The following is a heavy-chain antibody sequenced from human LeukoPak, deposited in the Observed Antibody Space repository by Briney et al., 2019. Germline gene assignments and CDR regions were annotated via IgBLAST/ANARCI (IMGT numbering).Heavy chain of an antibody. CDR2: IYYSGST. V-gene: IGHV4-59*01. Sequence: PSETLSLTCTVSGGSISSYYWSCIRQPPGKGLEWIGYIYYSGSTNYNPSLKSRVTISVDTSKNQFSLKLSSVIAADTAVYYCARVVIYGGIDAFDIWGQGTMVTVSS. CDR1: GGSISSYY. CDR3: ARVVIYGGIDAFDI. J-gene: IGHJ3*02. D-gene: IGHD4-23*01.